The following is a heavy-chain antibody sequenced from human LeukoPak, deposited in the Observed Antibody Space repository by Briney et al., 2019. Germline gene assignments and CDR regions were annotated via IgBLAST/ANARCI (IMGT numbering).Heavy chain of an antibody. Sequence: GGSLRLSCETFGFSFSSEDMHWVRQAPGKGLEWVATIASDRSYSLYADSVRGRFAISRDNYRSTVFLQMNSLKHEDTATYYCQKRGPHNWGRGTLVAVSS. CDR3: QKRGPHN. CDR2: IASDRSYS. J-gene: IGHJ4*01. CDR1: GFSFSSED. V-gene: IGHV3-30-3*02.